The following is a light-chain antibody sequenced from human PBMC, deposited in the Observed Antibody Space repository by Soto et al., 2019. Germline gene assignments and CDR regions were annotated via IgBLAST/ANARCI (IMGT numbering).Light chain of an antibody. CDR1: SSNTGADYD. V-gene: IGLV1-40*01. J-gene: IGLJ1*01. CDR3: QSYDSSLSVLYV. CDR2: DNN. Sequence: QAVLTQPPSVSGAPGQRVTISCTGSSSNTGADYDVHWYQHLPGSAPKLLIYDNNIRPSGVPDRFSGSKSGTSASLAITGLQAEDEADYYCQSYDSSLSVLYVFGTGTKLTVL.